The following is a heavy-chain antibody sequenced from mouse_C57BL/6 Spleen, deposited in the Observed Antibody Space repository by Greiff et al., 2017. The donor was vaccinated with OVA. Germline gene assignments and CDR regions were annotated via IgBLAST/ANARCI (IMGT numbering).Heavy chain of an antibody. CDR1: GYTFTDYE. J-gene: IGHJ1*03. D-gene: IGHD1-1*01. CDR2: IDPETGGT. V-gene: IGHV1-15*01. CDR3: TRSGYYGSSPSWYFDV. Sequence: VQLQQSGAELVRPGASVTLSCKASGYTFTDYEMHWVKQTPVHGLEWIGAIDPETGGTAYKQKFKGKAILTADKSSSTAYMELRSLTSEDSAVYYCTRSGYYGSSPSWYFDVWGTGTTVTVSS.